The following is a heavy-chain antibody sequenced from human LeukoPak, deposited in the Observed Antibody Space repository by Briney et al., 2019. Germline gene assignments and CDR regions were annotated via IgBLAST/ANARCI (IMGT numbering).Heavy chain of an antibody. CDR3: VRYVVSGSGIYYFDY. D-gene: IGHD3-10*01. CDR2: INYSGST. Sequence: PSETLCLTCTVSGGSISSSSHFWSWLRQPPGKGLEWIASINYSGSTYYNPSLKSRVTISVDTSKNQFSLKLSSVTAADTAVFYCVRYVVSGSGIYYFDYWGQGTLVTVSS. CDR1: GGSISSSSHF. J-gene: IGHJ4*02. V-gene: IGHV4-39*01.